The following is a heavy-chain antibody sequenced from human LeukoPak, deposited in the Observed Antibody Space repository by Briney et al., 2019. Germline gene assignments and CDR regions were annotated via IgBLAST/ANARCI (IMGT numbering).Heavy chain of an antibody. D-gene: IGHD3-10*01. J-gene: IGHJ5*02. CDR3: ARLRVYYYGQRLNWFDP. V-gene: IGHV4-4*07. Sequence: PSETLSLTCTVSGGAISTYHWTWIRQPAGKGLEWIGRIFGSGNTNYNPSLKSRVTMSVDTSKNQFSLRLRSVTAADTAVYYCARLRVYYYGQRLNWFDPWGQGTLVTVSS. CDR2: IFGSGNT. CDR1: GGAISTYH.